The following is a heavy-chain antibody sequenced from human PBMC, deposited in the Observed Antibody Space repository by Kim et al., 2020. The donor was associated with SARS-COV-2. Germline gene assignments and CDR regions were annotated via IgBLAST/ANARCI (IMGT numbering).Heavy chain of an antibody. CDR2: IIPIFGTA. V-gene: IGHV1-69*13. D-gene: IGHD5-18*01. Sequence: SVKVSCKASGGTFSSYAISWVRQAPGQGLEWMGGIIPIFGTANYAQKFQGRVTITADESTSTAYMELSSLRSEDTAVYYCAREMPDTAMVTGYYYYYGMDVWGQGTTVTVSS. CDR1: GGTFSSYA. CDR3: AREMPDTAMVTGYYYYYGMDV. J-gene: IGHJ6*02.